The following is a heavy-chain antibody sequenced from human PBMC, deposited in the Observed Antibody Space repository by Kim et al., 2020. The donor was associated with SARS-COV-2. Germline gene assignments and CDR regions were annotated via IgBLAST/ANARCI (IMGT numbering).Heavy chain of an antibody. Sequence: GGSLRLSCAASGFTFSSYDMHWVRQATGKGLEWVSAIGTAGDTYYPGSVKGRFTISRENAKNSLYLQMNSLRAGDTAVYYCARGGHDYGGNSGNYWYFDLWGRGTLVTVSS. D-gene: IGHD4-17*01. CDR3: ARGGHDYGGNSGNYWYFDL. CDR1: GFTFSSYD. V-gene: IGHV3-13*04. J-gene: IGHJ2*01. CDR2: IGTAGDT.